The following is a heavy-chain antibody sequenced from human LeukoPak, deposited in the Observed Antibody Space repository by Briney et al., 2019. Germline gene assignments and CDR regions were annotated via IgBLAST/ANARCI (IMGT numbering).Heavy chain of an antibody. V-gene: IGHV4-30-2*01. Sequence: SETLSLTCTVSGGSISSGGYYWTWIRQPPGKGLEWIGYISHSGSPYYNPSLKSPITMSIDRSKNQFSLKLTSVTAADTAVYYCARVGYASSAIYFQQWGQGTLVSVSS. CDR3: ARVGYASSAIYFQQ. D-gene: IGHD2-8*01. CDR1: GGSISSGGYY. CDR2: ISHSGSP. J-gene: IGHJ1*01.